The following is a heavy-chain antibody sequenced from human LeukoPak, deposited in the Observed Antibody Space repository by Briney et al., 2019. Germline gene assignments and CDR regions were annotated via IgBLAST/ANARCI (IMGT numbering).Heavy chain of an antibody. CDR2: ISYDGSNK. CDR1: GFTLSSYA. Sequence: GGSLRLSCAASGFTLSSYAMHWVRQAPGKGLEWVAVISYDGSNKYYADSVKGRFTISGDNSKNTLYLQMNSLRAEDTAVYYCAPAPYCSGGSCYDHYFDYWGQGTLVTVSS. CDR3: APAPYCSGGSCYDHYFDY. D-gene: IGHD2-15*01. V-gene: IGHV3-30-3*01. J-gene: IGHJ4*02.